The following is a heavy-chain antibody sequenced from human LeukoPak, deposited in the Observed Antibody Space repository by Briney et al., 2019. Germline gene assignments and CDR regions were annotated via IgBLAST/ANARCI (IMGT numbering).Heavy chain of an antibody. J-gene: IGHJ3*02. CDR3: AKGYDYYDTGGYYSRPDAFDI. CDR2: IGGSGSST. CDR1: GFTFSSYA. Sequence: GGSLRLSCAASGFTFSSYALSWARQAPGKGLEWVSAIGGSGSSTYYADSVKGRFTISRDNSKNTLYLQMNSLRAEDTAVYYCAKGYDYYDTGGYYSRPDAFDIWGQGTLVTVSS. V-gene: IGHV3-23*01. D-gene: IGHD3-22*01.